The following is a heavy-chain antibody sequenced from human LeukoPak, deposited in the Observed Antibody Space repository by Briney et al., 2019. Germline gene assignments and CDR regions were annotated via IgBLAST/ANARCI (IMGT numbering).Heavy chain of an antibody. J-gene: IGHJ3*02. Sequence: SETLSLTCAVSGGSISSSNWWSWVRQPPGKGLEWIGEIYHSGSTDYNPSLKSRVTISVDKSKNQFSLKLSSVTAADTAVYYCARGGVGDVDAFDIWGQGTMVTVSS. V-gene: IGHV4-4*02. D-gene: IGHD4-17*01. CDR1: GGSISSSNW. CDR2: IYHSGST. CDR3: ARGGVGDVDAFDI.